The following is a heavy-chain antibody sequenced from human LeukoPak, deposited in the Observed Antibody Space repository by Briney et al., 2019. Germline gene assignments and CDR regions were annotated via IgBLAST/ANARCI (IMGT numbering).Heavy chain of an antibody. CDR3: TGRYFDWLY. CDR1: GFTFSDSA. J-gene: IGHJ4*02. V-gene: IGHV3-73*01. CDR2: IRSEANNYAT. Sequence: GGSLRLSCAASGFTFSDSAMHWVCQASGKGLEWVGRIRSEANNYATAYAASVKGRFTISRDDSDNTAYLEMNSLKTEDTAVYYCTGRYFDWLYWGQGTLVTVSS. D-gene: IGHD3-9*01.